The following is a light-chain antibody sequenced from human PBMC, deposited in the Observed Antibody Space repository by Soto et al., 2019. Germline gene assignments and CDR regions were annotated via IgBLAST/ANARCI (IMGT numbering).Light chain of an antibody. CDR1: SSDVGGYKY. CDR2: NVS. V-gene: IGLV2-14*01. Sequence: QSVLTQPASVSGSPGQSITISCTGTSSDVGGYKYVSWYQQLPGKAPKLMIYNVSARPSGVSSRFSGSKSGITASLTISGLQAEDEADYYCSSYSPSSPVVFGTGTKLTVL. J-gene: IGLJ1*01. CDR3: SSYSPSSPVV.